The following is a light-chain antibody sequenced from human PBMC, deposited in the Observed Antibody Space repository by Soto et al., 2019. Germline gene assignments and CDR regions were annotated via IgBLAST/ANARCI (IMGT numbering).Light chain of an antibody. CDR1: SSDVGGYNY. J-gene: IGLJ2*01. Sequence: QSALTQPASVSGSPGQSITISCTGTSSDVGGYNYVSWYQQHAGKAPKLMIYDVSNRPSGVSNRFSASKSGNTASLTISGLPAEDEADYYCSSYTSRSTLVVFGGGTKLTVL. CDR2: DVS. V-gene: IGLV2-14*01. CDR3: SSYTSRSTLVV.